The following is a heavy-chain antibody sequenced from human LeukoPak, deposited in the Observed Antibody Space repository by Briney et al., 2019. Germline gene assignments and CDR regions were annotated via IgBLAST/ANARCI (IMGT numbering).Heavy chain of an antibody. CDR3: AKDPSTIGDAVYYFDY. CDR1: GFTFSSYS. V-gene: IGHV3-21*04. CDR2: ISSSSSYI. D-gene: IGHD3-10*01. Sequence: PGGSLRLSCAASGFTFSSYSMNWVRQAPGKGLEWVSSISSSSSYIYYADSVKGRFTISRDNSKNTLYLQMNSLRAEDTAVYYCAKDPSTIGDAVYYFDYWGQGTLVTVSS. J-gene: IGHJ4*02.